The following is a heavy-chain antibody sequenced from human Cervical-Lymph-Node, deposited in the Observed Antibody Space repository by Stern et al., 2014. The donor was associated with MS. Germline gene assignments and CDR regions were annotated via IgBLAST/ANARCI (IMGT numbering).Heavy chain of an antibody. D-gene: IGHD3-22*01. J-gene: IGHJ6*02. CDR1: GFTFSSYS. V-gene: IGHV3-21*01. CDR2: NSSSSSYI. Sequence: EVTLVQSGGGLVKPGGSLRLSCAASGFTFSSYSMNVVRQAPGKGLEWVSSNSSSSSYIYYADSVKGRFTISRDNAKNSLYLQMNSLRAEDTAVYYCAREEYYYDSSGYSVWGQGTTVTVSS. CDR3: AREEYYYDSSGYSV.